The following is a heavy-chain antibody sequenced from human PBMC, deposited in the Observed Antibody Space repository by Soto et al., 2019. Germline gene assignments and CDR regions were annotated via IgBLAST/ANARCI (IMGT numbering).Heavy chain of an antibody. J-gene: IGHJ4*02. Sequence: QLQLQESGSGLVKPSQTLSLTCAVSGGSITTVGYSWSWIRQPPGKGLEWIGYIFHSGISYSNPSLKGRVTMSVDGSKNRFSLRLSSVTAADTALYYCARRISARTYYFDYWGQGTLVTVSS. V-gene: IGHV4-30-2*01. CDR1: GGSITTVGYS. CDR2: IFHSGIS. D-gene: IGHD6-6*01. CDR3: ARRISARTYYFDY.